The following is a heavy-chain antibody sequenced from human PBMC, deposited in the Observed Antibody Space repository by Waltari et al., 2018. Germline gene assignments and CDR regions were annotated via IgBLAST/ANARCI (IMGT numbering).Heavy chain of an antibody. V-gene: IGHV1-2*06. J-gene: IGHJ4*02. CDR2: INPNSGHT. CDR1: GYTFTGYY. Sequence: QVQLVQSGAEVKKPGASVKVSCKASGYTFTGYYMHWVRQAPGQGLEWMGRINPNSGHTNYAQKFQGRVTMTRDTSISTAYMELSRLRSDDTAVYYCARVAAAGTRYFDYWGQGTLVTVSS. D-gene: IGHD6-13*01. CDR3: ARVAAAGTRYFDY.